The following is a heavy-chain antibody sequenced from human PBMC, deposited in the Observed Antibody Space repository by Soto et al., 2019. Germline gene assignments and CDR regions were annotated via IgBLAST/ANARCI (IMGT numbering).Heavy chain of an antibody. D-gene: IGHD3-10*01. CDR1: GGSFGGYY. CDR3: AREVIGGSGSNYYYYYMDV. V-gene: IGHV4-34*01. J-gene: IGHJ6*03. CDR2: INHSGST. Sequence: SETLSLTCAVYGGSFGGYYWSWIRQPPGKGLEWIGEINHSGSTNYNPSLKSRVTISVDTSKNQFSLKLSSVTAADTAVYYCAREVIGGSGSNYYYYYMDVWGKGTTVTVSS.